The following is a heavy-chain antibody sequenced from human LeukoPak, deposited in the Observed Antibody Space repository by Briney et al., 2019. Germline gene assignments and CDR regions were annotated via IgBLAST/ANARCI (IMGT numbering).Heavy chain of an antibody. CDR2: TYYRSKWYN. J-gene: IGHJ4*02. Sequence: SQTLSLTSAIPGDSDSSDSAAWNWIRHSPSRGLEWLGRTYYRSKWYNDYAVSVKSRITLNPDTSKNQFSLQLNSVTPEDTAVYYCAREVGAVAGIKKAFDYWGQGTLVTVSS. V-gene: IGHV6-1*01. CDR3: AREVGAVAGIKKAFDY. CDR1: GDSDSSDSAA. D-gene: IGHD6-19*01.